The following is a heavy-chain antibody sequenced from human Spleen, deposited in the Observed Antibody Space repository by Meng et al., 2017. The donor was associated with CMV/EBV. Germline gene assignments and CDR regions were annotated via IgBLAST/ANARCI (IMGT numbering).Heavy chain of an antibody. CDR3: ARAGIHFNWFDP. Sequence: CKASGYTFTGYFMHWVRQAPGQGLEWMGWINPNTGGTNYAQKFQSRVTMTRDTSISTAFMELSRLISDDTATYYCARAGIHFNWFDPWGQGTLVTVSS. CDR2: INPNTGGT. V-gene: IGHV1-2*02. CDR1: GYTFTGYF. D-gene: IGHD5-18*01. J-gene: IGHJ5*02.